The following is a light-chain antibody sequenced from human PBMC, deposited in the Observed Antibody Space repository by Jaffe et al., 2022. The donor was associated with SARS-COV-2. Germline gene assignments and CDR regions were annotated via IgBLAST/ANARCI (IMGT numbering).Light chain of an antibody. Sequence: EIVLTQSPDFQSVTPKERVTITCRASQSIGGNLHWYQQKPRQSPNLLIKYASQSFSGVPSRFTGSGSGTDFTLTINSLEAEDAATYYCHQSSSLPYTFGQGTKLEIK. J-gene: IGKJ2*01. CDR2: YAS. V-gene: IGKV6-21*01. CDR1: QSIGGN. CDR3: HQSSSLPYT.